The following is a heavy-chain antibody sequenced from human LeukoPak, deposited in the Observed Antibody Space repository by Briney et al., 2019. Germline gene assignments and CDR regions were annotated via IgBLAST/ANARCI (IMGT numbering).Heavy chain of an antibody. CDR3: AKRPLKYSGSYFDY. Sequence: GGSLRLSCAASGFTFSTYGMSWVRQAPGKGLEWASGITDTGGSTYYADSVKGRFTISRDNSKNTLYLQMSSLRAEDTAVYYCAKRPLKYSGSYFDYWGQGTLVTVSS. CDR1: GFTFSTYG. CDR2: ITDTGGST. J-gene: IGHJ4*02. V-gene: IGHV3-23*01. D-gene: IGHD1-26*01.